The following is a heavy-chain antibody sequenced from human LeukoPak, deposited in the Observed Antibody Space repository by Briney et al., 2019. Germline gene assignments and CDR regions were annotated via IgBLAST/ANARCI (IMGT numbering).Heavy chain of an antibody. CDR2: ISPYNGNT. CDR3: ATQGTYCGGDCYSYF. D-gene: IGHD2-21*01. V-gene: IGHV1-18*01. J-gene: IGHJ4*01. CDR1: GYIFINYG. Sequence: ASVKVSCKASGYIFINYGINWVRQAPGQGLEWMGWISPYNGNTNYAQKLQGRVTMTTDTSTSTAYMELRSLTSDDTAVSYCATQGTYCGGDCYSYFWGHGTLITVSS.